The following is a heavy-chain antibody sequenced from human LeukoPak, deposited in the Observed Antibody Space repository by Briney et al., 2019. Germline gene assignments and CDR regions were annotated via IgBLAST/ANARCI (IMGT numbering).Heavy chain of an antibody. CDR3: GVLTLNPG. D-gene: IGHD2-8*01. CDR1: GFSFPYG. CDR2: ISYVGSNA. Sequence: HPGGSLRLSCEASGFSFPYGMSWVRQAPGKGLVWVSRISYVGSNANYADFVKGRFTISRDNAKNTLYLQMNSLRAEDTAVYYCGVLTLNPGWGQGTLVSVSS. V-gene: IGHV3-74*01. J-gene: IGHJ4*02.